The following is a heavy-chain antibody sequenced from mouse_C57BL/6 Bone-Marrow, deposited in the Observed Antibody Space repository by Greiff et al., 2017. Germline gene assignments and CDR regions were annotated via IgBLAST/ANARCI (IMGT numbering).Heavy chain of an antibody. CDR1: GFTFSSYG. CDR3: ARQGRYYFDY. V-gene: IGHV5-6*01. J-gene: IGHJ2*01. Sequence: EVKLQESGGDLVKPGGSLKLSCAASGFTFSSYGMSWVRQTPDKRLEWVATISSGGSYTYYPDSVKGRFTISRDNAKNTLYLQMSNLKSEDTAMYYCARQGRYYFDYWGQGTTLTVSS. CDR2: ISSGGSYT.